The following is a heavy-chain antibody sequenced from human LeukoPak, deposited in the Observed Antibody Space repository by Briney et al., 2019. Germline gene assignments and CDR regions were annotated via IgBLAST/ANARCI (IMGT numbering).Heavy chain of an antibody. CDR3: AGGPYYYDSSGYYHFDY. J-gene: IGHJ4*02. CDR1: GGSISSGDYY. D-gene: IGHD3-22*01. V-gene: IGHV4-30-4*01. Sequence: SETLSLTCTVSGGSISSGDYYWSWIRQPPGKGLEWIGYIYYSGSTYYNPSLKSRVTISVDTSKNQFSLKLSSVTAADTAVYYCAGGPYYYDSSGYYHFDYWGQGTLVTVSS. CDR2: IYYSGST.